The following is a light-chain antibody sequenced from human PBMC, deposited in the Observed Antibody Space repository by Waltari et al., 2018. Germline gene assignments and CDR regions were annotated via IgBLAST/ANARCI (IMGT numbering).Light chain of an antibody. CDR3: AAWDDSLNGVV. J-gene: IGLJ2*01. CDR2: SNN. V-gene: IGLV1-44*01. Sequence: QSVLTQPPSASGTPGQRVTISCSGSSSNIGSNTVNWYQQLPGTAPKLLMYSNNPRPSGVPDRFSGSKSGTSASLAISGLQSEDEAHYYCAAWDDSLNGVVFGGGTKLTVL. CDR1: SSNIGSNT.